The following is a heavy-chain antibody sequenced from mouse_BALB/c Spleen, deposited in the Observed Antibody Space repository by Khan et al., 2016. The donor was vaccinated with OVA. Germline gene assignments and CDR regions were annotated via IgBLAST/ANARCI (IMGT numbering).Heavy chain of an antibody. CDR1: GYTFSSYG. CDR2: ISTGSSDT. CDR3: ARQPGCCEVSALDY. V-gene: IGHV5-6*01. Sequence: EVELVQSGRDLVKPGGSVKLSCAASGYTFSSYGMYWVSQTPDKRLEWVATISTGSSDTTYPDNLKGRFTISRDNSTSTPYLQMSSLKYEDTAKYYCARQPGCCEVSALDYWGQGTSVTVSS. D-gene: IGHD2-2*01. J-gene: IGHJ4*01.